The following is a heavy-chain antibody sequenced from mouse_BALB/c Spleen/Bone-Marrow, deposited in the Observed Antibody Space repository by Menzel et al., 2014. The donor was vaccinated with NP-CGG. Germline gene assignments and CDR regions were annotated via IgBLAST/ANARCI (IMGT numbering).Heavy chain of an antibody. D-gene: IGHD2-3*01. J-gene: IGHJ3*01. CDR3: ARRDGYLFAY. CDR2: IWSDGST. CDR1: GFFLTSYG. V-gene: IGHV2-2*02. Sequence: VQLQQSGPGLVQPSQSLSITCTVSGFFLTSYGVHWVRQSPGKGLEWLGVIWSDGSTDYNAAFVSRLNISKDNSKSQIFFKMNSRQPNDTAIYFCARRDGYLFAYWGQGTLVTVSA.